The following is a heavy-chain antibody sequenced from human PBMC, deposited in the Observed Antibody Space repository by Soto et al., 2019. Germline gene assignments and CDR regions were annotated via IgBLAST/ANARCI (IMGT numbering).Heavy chain of an antibody. CDR3: ARKYSSSWFADYYYGMDV. D-gene: IGHD6-13*01. CDR2: IYSGVST. J-gene: IGHJ6*02. V-gene: IGHV3-53*01. CDR1: GFTVSSNY. Sequence: GGSLRLSCAASGFTVSSNYMSWVRQAPGKGLEWVSVIYSGVSTYYADSVKGRFTISRDNSKNTLYLQMNSLRAEDTAVYYCARKYSSSWFADYYYGMDVWGQGTTVTVSS.